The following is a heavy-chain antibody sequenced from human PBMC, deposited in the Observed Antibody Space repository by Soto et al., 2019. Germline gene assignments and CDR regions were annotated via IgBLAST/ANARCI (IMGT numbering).Heavy chain of an antibody. J-gene: IGHJ4*02. D-gene: IGHD3-10*01. CDR2: ISYDGSYK. Sequence: QVQLVESGGGVVQPGRSLRLSCAASGFTFSSYGMHWVRQAPGKGLEWVALISYDGSYKYYADSVKGRFTISRDNSKHTLYLQMNSLRAEDTAVYYCAKDKRAYGSGGLADYWGQGTLVTVSS. CDR1: GFTFSSYG. V-gene: IGHV3-30*18. CDR3: AKDKRAYGSGGLADY.